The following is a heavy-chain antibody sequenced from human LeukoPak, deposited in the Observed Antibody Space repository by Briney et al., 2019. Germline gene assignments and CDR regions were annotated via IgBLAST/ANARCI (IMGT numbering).Heavy chain of an antibody. CDR3: ARGRGDYYYMDV. CDR1: GFTFSSYA. CDR2: ISYDGSNK. J-gene: IGHJ6*03. Sequence: PGRSLRLSCAASGFTFSSYAMHWVRQAPGKGLEWVVVISYDGSNKYYADSVKGRFTISRDNSKNTLYLQTNSLRAEDTAVYYCARGRGDYYYMDVWGKGTTVTVSS. V-gene: IGHV3-30-3*01. D-gene: IGHD3-10*01.